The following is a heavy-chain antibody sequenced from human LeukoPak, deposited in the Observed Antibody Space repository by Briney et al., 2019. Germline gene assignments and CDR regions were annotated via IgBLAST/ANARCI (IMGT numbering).Heavy chain of an antibody. CDR3: ARDTKYAFDN. CDR2: VGISSGNT. Sequence: GGSLRLSCAASGFTFSDYSMNWVRQAPGKGLEWISYVGISSGNTKYADSVKGRFTISGDKAKNSPYLQVNSLRVEDTAVYYCARDTKYAFDNWGQGTLVTVSS. D-gene: IGHD2-2*01. V-gene: IGHV3-48*01. CDR1: GFTFSDYS. J-gene: IGHJ4*02.